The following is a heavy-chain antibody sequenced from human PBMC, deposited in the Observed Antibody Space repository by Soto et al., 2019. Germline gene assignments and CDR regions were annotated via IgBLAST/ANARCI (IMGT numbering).Heavy chain of an antibody. J-gene: IGHJ4*02. Sequence: SETLSLTCNASGGSITSSGSAWGWIRQSPGKGLEWIGTIDYSGNIYYIPSLKSRITISVDTSKNQISLKLSSVTAADTAVYYCARHIHNQGFEYYFDSWGQGTPVTVSS. CDR1: GGSITSSGSA. CDR3: ARHIHNQGFEYYFDS. D-gene: IGHD1-1*01. V-gene: IGHV4-39*01. CDR2: IDYSGNI.